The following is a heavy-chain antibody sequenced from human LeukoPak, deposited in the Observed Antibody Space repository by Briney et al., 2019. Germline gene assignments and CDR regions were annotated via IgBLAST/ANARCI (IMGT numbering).Heavy chain of an antibody. CDR1: GGSFSGYY. D-gene: IGHD3-10*01. CDR3: ARGQRSYYGSGNWFDP. V-gene: IGHV4-34*01. CDR2: INHSGST. J-gene: IGHJ5*02. Sequence: PSETLSLTCAVYGGSFSGYYWSWIRQPPGKGLEWIGEINHSGSTNYNPSLKSRVTISVDTSKNQFSLKLSSVTAADTAVYYCARGQRSYYGSGNWFDPWGQGTLVTVSS.